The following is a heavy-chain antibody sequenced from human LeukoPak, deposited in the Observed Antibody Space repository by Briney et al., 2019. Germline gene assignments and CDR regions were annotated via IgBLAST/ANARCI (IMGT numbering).Heavy chain of an antibody. CDR3: ARDTGTGDYVFDY. D-gene: IGHD4-17*01. Sequence: ASVKVSCKTSGYTFSAHFIHWVRQAPGQGPGWMGWINTKSGGTRYAQKFQGRVTVTRDTSISTADMELTSLTSDDAAVYYCARDTGTGDYVFDYWGQGTLVTVSS. J-gene: IGHJ4*02. CDR2: INTKSGGT. CDR1: GYTFSAHF. V-gene: IGHV1-2*02.